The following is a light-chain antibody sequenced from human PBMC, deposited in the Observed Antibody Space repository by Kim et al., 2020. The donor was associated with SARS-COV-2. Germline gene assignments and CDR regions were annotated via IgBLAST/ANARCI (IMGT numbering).Light chain of an antibody. V-gene: IGKV1-5*03. CDR1: QSASNW. CDR2: EAS. J-gene: IGKJ1*01. Sequence: DIQMTQSPSTLSASVGDRVTITCRASQSASNWVAWYQQKPGKVPNLLIYEASTLKSGVPSRFTGSGFETEFTLTISALQPDDFGIYYCQYYDSYYGTFGQGTKVDIK. CDR3: QYYDSYYGT.